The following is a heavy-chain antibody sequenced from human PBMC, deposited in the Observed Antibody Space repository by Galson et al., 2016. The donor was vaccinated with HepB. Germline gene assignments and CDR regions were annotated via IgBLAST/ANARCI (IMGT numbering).Heavy chain of an antibody. Sequence: SLRLSCAASGFTVSNNYMSWVRQAPGKGLEWLSVIYSGSNTFYADSVKGRFTISRDNSKNTLYLQVNSLKAEDTAVYYCARGGSWAGYWGQGTLVTVSS. CDR1: GFTVSNNY. CDR3: ARGGSWAGY. D-gene: IGHD3-10*01. J-gene: IGHJ4*02. V-gene: IGHV3-53*01. CDR2: IYSGSNT.